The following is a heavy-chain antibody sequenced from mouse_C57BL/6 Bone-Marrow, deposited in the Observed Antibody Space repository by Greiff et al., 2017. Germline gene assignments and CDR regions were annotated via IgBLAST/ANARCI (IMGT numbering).Heavy chain of an antibody. CDR3: ARLGNSAWFAY. Sequence: EVMLVESGGDLVKPGGSLKLSCAASGFTFSSYGMSWVRQTPDKRLEWVATISSGGSYTYYPDSVKGLFTISRDNAKNTLYLQMSSLKSEDTAMYYCARLGNSAWFAYWGQGTLVTVSA. V-gene: IGHV5-6*01. J-gene: IGHJ3*01. CDR2: ISSGGSYT. D-gene: IGHD2-1*01. CDR1: GFTFSSYG.